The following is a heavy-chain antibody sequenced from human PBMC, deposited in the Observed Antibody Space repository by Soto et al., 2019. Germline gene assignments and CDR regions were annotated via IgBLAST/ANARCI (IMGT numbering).Heavy chain of an antibody. J-gene: IGHJ6*02. Sequence: SETLSLTCTVSGGSISSYHWSWIRQPAGKGLEWIGRIYTSGSTNYNPSLKSRVTMSGDTSKNQFSLKLSSVTAADTAVYYCARDRRNLRFLEWSPSGYYYYGMDVWGQGTTVTVSS. CDR3: ARDRRNLRFLEWSPSGYYYYGMDV. D-gene: IGHD3-3*01. CDR1: GGSISSYH. V-gene: IGHV4-4*07. CDR2: IYTSGST.